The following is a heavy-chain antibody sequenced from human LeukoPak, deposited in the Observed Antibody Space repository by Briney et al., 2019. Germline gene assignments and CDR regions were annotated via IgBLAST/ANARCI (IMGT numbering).Heavy chain of an antibody. CDR2: IYYSGST. Sequence: KPSETLSLTGTVSGGSISSSIYYWGWIRQPPGKGLEWIGSIYYSGSTYYNPSLKSRVTIFVDTSKNQFSLKLSSVTAADTAVYYCALGVAEDVLDIWGQGTMVTVSS. CDR3: ALGVAEDVLDI. V-gene: IGHV4-39*01. CDR1: GGSISSSIYY. J-gene: IGHJ3*02.